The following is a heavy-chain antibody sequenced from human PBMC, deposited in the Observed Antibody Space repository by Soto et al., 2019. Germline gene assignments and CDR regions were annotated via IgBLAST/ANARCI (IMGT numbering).Heavy chain of an antibody. V-gene: IGHV5-51*01. J-gene: IGHJ3*02. D-gene: IGHD3-22*01. Sequence: GESLKISCKGSGYSFTSYWIGWVRQMPGKGLEWMGIIYPGDSDTRYSPSFQGQVTISADKSISTAYLQWSSLKASDTAMYYCARAPFTYYYDSSGSDDAFDIWGQGTMVTVS. CDR2: IYPGDSDT. CDR3: ARAPFTYYYDSSGSDDAFDI. CDR1: GYSFTSYW.